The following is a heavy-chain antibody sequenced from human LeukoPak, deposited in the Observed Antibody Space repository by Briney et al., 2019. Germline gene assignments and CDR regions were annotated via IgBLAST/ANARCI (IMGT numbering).Heavy chain of an antibody. V-gene: IGHV1-18*01. CDR3: ARDRRIAAAGTVDY. J-gene: IGHJ4*02. CDR1: GGTFSSYA. D-gene: IGHD6-13*01. CDR2: ISAYNGNT. Sequence: GASVKVSCKASGGTFSSYAISWVRQAPGQGLEWMGWISAYNGNTNYAQKLQGRVTMTTDTSTSTAYMELRSLRSDDTAVYYCARDRRIAAAGTVDYWGQGTLVTVSS.